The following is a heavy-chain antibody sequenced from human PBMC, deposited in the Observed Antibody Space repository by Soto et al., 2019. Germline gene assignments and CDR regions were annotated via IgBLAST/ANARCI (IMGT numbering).Heavy chain of an antibody. V-gene: IGHV4-34*01. CDR2: INHSGST. CDR1: GGSFSGYY. Sequence: KSSETLSLTCAVYGGSFSGYYWSWIRQPPGKGLEWIGEINHSGSTNYNPSLKSRVTISVDTSKNQFSLKLSSVTAADTAVYYCARGAQLHRTGTYSLDYWGQGTLVTVSS. D-gene: IGHD1-1*01. J-gene: IGHJ4*02. CDR3: ARGAQLHRTGTYSLDY.